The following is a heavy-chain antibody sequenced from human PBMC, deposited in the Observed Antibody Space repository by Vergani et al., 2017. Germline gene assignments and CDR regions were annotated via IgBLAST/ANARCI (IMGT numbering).Heavy chain of an antibody. J-gene: IGHJ4*02. Sequence: EVQLVESGGGLVQPGGSLRLSCAASGFTFSSYSMIWVRQAPGKGLEWVSYISSSSTSIYYADSVRGRFTTSRDNAKNSLFLQMNSLRAEDTAVYFCAKRAGYKYLDYWGLGTLVTVSS. CDR2: ISSSSTSI. D-gene: IGHD5-24*01. V-gene: IGHV3-48*01. CDR3: AKRAGYKYLDY. CDR1: GFTFSSYS.